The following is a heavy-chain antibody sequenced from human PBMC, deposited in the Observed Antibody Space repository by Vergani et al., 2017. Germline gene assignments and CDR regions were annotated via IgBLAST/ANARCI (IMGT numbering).Heavy chain of an antibody. CDR2: IWYDGSNK. V-gene: IGHV3-33*01. J-gene: IGHJ6*03. CDR3: ARHRFLGIAPVNYYYYYMDV. D-gene: IGHD6-13*01. CDR1: GFTFSSYG. Sequence: QVQLVESGGGVVQPGRSLRLSCAASGFTFSSYGMHWVRQAPGKGLEWVAVIWYDGSNKYYADSVKGRFTISRDNSKNTLYLQMNSLRAEDTAVYYCARHRFLGIAPVNYYYYYMDVWGKGTTVTVSS.